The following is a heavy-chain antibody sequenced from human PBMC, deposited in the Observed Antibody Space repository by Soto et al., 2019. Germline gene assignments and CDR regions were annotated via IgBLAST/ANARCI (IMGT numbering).Heavy chain of an antibody. CDR1: RGSITNTTYY. J-gene: IGHJ4*01. V-gene: IGHV4-39*01. CDR2: IHYSGST. CDR3: ARHLPASSGWSFFSY. Sequence: SETLSVTCTVSRGSITNTTYYWGWVSQPPGKRLAWIGSIHYSGSTYDNPSLKSRVTISVDTSKSQFSLRLTSVTAADTAVYYCARHLPASSGWSFFSYWGQGTLVTVSS. D-gene: IGHD6-19*01.